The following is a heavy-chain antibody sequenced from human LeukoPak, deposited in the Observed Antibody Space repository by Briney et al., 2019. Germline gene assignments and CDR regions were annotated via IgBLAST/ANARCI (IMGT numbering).Heavy chain of an antibody. CDR2: IIPIFGTA. Sequence: ASVKVSCKASGGTFISYAISWVRQAPGQGLEWMGGIIPIFGTANYAQKFQGRVTITADESTSTAYMELSSLRSEDTAVYYCARESDFWSGYFRYFDYWGQGTLVTVSS. CDR1: GGTFISYA. V-gene: IGHV1-69*13. J-gene: IGHJ4*02. CDR3: ARESDFWSGYFRYFDY. D-gene: IGHD3-3*01.